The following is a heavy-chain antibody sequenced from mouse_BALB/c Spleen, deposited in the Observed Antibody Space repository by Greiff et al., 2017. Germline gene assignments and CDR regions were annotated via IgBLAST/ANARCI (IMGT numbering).Heavy chain of an antibody. D-gene: IGHD1-1*01. Sequence: VQLKESGPELVKPGASVKISCKASGYTFTDYNMHWVKQSHGKSLEWIGYIYPYNGGTGYNQKFKSKATLTVDNSSSTAYMELRSLTSEDSAVYYCARARITTVVATGDFDYWGQGTTLTVSS. CDR2: IYPYNGGT. CDR1: GYTFTDYN. V-gene: IGHV1S29*02. J-gene: IGHJ2*01. CDR3: ARARITTVVATGDFDY.